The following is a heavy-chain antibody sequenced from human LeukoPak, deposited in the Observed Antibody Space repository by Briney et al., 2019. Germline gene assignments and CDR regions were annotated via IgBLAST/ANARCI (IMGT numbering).Heavy chain of an antibody. D-gene: IGHD1-26*01. J-gene: IGHJ6*03. CDR1: GFTVSSNY. Sequence: GGSLRLSCAASGFTVSSNYMSWVRQAPGKGLEWVSVIYSGGSTYYADSVKGRFTISRDNSKNTLYLQMNSLRAEDTAVYYCARDPYSGSYGADYYYYMDVWGKGTTVTISS. CDR3: ARDPYSGSYGADYYYYMDV. CDR2: IYSGGST. V-gene: IGHV3-53*01.